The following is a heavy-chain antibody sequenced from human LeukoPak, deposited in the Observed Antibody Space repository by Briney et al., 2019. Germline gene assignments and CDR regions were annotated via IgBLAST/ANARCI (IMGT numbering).Heavy chain of an antibody. CDR3: ARRARGSYLYYFDY. J-gene: IGHJ4*02. V-gene: IGHV4-39*01. CDR1: GGSISSSIYY. D-gene: IGHD3-10*01. CDR2: IFYSGST. Sequence: SETLSLTCTVSGGSISSSIYYWGWIRQPPGKGLEWIGSIFYSGSTYYNPSLKSRVTISVNTSKNQFSLKLSSVTAADTAVYYCARRARGSYLYYFDYWGQGTLVTVSS.